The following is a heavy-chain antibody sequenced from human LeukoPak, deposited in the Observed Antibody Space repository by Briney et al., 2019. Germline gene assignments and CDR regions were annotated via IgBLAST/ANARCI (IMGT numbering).Heavy chain of an antibody. D-gene: IGHD6-13*01. CDR2: ITGNDGST. CDR3: ARVIRAAPGKGYFDY. Sequence: GGSLRLSCVASGFTFSSNAMSWVRQAPGKGLEWVSVITGNDGSTYYADSVKGRFTVSRDSSKNTLYLQMNSLRAEDTAIYYCARVIRAAPGKGYFDYWGQGTLVTVSS. J-gene: IGHJ4*02. CDR1: GFTFSSNA. V-gene: IGHV3-23*01.